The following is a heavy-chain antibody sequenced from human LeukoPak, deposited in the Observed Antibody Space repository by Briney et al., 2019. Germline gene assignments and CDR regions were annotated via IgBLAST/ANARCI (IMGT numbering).Heavy chain of an antibody. CDR1: GFTFSCYG. CDR3: ATLPDYFDY. Sequence: GGSLRLSCAASGFTFSCYGMPWVRQAPGEGLEWVAVISYDGSNKYYADSVKGRFTISRDNSKDTLYLQMNSLRAEDTAVYYCATLPDYFDYWGQGTLVTVSS. V-gene: IGHV3-30*03. CDR2: ISYDGSNK. J-gene: IGHJ4*02.